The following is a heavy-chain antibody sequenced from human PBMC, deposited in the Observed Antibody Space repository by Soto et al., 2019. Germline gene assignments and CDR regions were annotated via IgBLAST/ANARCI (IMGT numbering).Heavy chain of an antibody. CDR2: IIPIFGTA. J-gene: IGHJ4*02. D-gene: IGHD3-22*01. Sequence: QVQLVQSGAEVKKPGSSVKVSCKASGGTFSSYAISWVRQAPGQGLEWMGGIIPIFGTANYAQKYQGRVTTTADESTSTAYMELSSLRSEDTAVYYCASDASAYYYYDSSGYYPAWGQGTLVTVSS. CDR1: GGTFSSYA. CDR3: ASDASAYYYYDSSGYYPA. V-gene: IGHV1-69*01.